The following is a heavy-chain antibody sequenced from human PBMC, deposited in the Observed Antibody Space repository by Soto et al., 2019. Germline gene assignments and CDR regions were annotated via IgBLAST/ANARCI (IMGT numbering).Heavy chain of an antibody. D-gene: IGHD2-21*01. J-gene: IGHJ3*02. CDR2: IYYSGST. CDR1: CGSISSGGYC. V-gene: IGHV4-31*03. CDR3: ARGCGCGGDSIDAFDI. Sequence: PSVPLRLPCTVSCGSISSGGYCLSLISQHTGKGLEWIGYIYYSGSTYYNPSLKSRVTISVDTSKNQFSLKLSSVTAADTAVYYCARGCGCGGDSIDAFDIWGQGTMVTVSS.